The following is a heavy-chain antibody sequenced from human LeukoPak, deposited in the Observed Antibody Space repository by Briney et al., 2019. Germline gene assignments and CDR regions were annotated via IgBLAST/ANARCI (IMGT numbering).Heavy chain of an antibody. D-gene: IGHD5-18*01. CDR1: GFTFSSYG. V-gene: IGHV3-30*02. CDR2: IRYEGSNK. J-gene: IGHJ4*02. Sequence: GGSLRLSCAASGFTFSSYGMHWVRQVPGKGLEWMSFIRYEGSNKYYADSVKGRFTISRDNSKNTLYLQMNSLRAEDTAVYYCAKGYSYGFVYWGQGTLVTVSS. CDR3: AKGYSYGFVY.